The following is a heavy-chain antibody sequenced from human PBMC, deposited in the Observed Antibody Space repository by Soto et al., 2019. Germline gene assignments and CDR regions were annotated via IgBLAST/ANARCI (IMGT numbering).Heavy chain of an antibody. CDR2: IYHSGST. CDR3: ATGYSGYDYDN. J-gene: IGHJ4*02. CDR1: GGSISSGGHS. D-gene: IGHD5-12*01. V-gene: IGHV4-30-2*01. Sequence: SETLSLTCAVSGGSISSGGHSWSWIRQPPGKGLEWIGYIYHSGSTYYNPSLKSRVTISVDRSKNQFSLKLSSVTAAATAVDYSATGYSGYDYDNWGQRTLVTVSS.